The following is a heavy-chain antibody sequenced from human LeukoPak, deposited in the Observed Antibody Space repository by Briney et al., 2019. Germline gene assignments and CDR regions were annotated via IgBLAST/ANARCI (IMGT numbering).Heavy chain of an antibody. J-gene: IGHJ4*02. CDR1: GGSISSSSYY. D-gene: IGHD6-6*01. Sequence: ETLSLTCTVSGGSISSSSYYWGWIRQPPGKGLEWIGSIYYSGSTYYNPSLKSRVTISVDTSKNQFSLRLSSVTAADTAVYYCARQLISSSSGFDYWGQGTLVTVSS. CDR3: ARQLISSSSGFDY. V-gene: IGHV4-39*01. CDR2: IYYSGST.